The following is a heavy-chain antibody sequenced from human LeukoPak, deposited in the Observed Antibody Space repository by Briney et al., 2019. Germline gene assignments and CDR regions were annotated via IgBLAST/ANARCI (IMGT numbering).Heavy chain of an antibody. CDR3: ARWLRFLGDWFDP. CDR1: GGTFSSYA. V-gene: IGHV1-69*13. CDR2: IIPIFGTA. Sequence: ASVKVSCKASGGTFSSYAISWVRQAPGQGLEWMGGIIPIFGTANYAQKFQGRVTITADESTSTAYMELSSLRSEDTAVYYCARWLRFLGDWFDPWGQGTLVTVSS. D-gene: IGHD3-3*01. J-gene: IGHJ5*02.